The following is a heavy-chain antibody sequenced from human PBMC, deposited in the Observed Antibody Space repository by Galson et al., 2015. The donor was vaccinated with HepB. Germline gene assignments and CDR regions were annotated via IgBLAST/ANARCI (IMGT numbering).Heavy chain of an antibody. CDR1: GYTFTSYD. V-gene: IGHV1-8*01. Sequence: SVKVSCKASGYTFTSYDINWVRQATGQGLEWMGWMNPNSGNTGYAQKLQGRVTMTTDTSTSTAYMELRSLRSDDTAVYYCARSGYGSGSYYNVPDYWGQGTLVTVSS. J-gene: IGHJ4*02. CDR3: ARSGYGSGSYYNVPDY. CDR2: MNPNSGNT. D-gene: IGHD3-10*01.